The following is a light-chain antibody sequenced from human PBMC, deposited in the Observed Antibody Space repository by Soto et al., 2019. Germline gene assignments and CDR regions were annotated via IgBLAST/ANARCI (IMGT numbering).Light chain of an antibody. V-gene: IGKV3-11*01. CDR3: QQRSNSPLT. J-gene: IGKJ4*01. CDR2: GAS. Sequence: ESVLTQSPATLSLSPGERATLSCRAIQSVRRNLAWYQQKPGKAPRLLIYGASNRATGIPERFSGSGSGTDFTLTISSLEPEDFEVYYCQQRSNSPLTFGGGTKVDIK. CDR1: QSVRRN.